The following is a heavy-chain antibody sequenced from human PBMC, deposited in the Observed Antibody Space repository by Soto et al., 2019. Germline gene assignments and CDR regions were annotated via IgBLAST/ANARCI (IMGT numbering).Heavy chain of an antibody. J-gene: IGHJ6*02. Sequence: PGESLKISCKGSGYSFTSYWISWVGQMPGKGLEWMGRIDPSDSYTNYSPSFQGHVTISADKSISTAYLQWSSLKASDTAMYYCARLGCSGGSCYQPSYYYYYGMDVWGQGTTVTVSS. D-gene: IGHD2-15*01. CDR3: ARLGCSGGSCYQPSYYYYYGMDV. CDR2: IDPSDSYT. V-gene: IGHV5-10-1*01. CDR1: GYSFTSYW.